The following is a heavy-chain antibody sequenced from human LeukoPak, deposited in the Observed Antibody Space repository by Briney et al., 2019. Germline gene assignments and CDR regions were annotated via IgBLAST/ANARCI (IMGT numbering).Heavy chain of an antibody. V-gene: IGHV4-4*07. CDR3: ARGVGDSSGYYWKD. D-gene: IGHD3-22*01. J-gene: IGHJ4*02. Sequence: SETLSLTCTVSGGSISSYYWSWIRQPAGKGLEWIGRIYSSGTTNYNPSLKSRVTMSVDTSKNQFSLKLSSVTAADTAVYYCARGVGDSSGYYWKDWGQGTLVTVSS. CDR2: IYSSGTT. CDR1: GGSISSYY.